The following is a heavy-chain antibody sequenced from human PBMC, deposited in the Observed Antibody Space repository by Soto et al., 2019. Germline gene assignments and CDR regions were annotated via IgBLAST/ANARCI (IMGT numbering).Heavy chain of an antibody. J-gene: IGHJ4*02. D-gene: IGHD6-13*01. CDR1: GYTFTSYA. CDR3: ARAYRIADFDY. V-gene: IGHV1-3*01. CDR2: INAGNGNT. Sequence: QVQLVQSGAEVKKPGASVKVSCKASGYTFTSYAMHWVRQAPGQRLEWMGWINAGNGNTKYSQKFQGRVTITRDTSASTAYIELSSLRSEDTAVYYCARAYRIADFDYWGQGTLVTVSS.